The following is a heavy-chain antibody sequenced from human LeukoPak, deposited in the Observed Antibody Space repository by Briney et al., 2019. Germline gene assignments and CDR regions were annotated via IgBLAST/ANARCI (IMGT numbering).Heavy chain of an antibody. D-gene: IGHD2-8*02. CDR2: IFPGGGEI. J-gene: IGHJ4*02. CDR1: GFTFSTFA. Sequence: PGGSLRLSCAASGFTFSTFAMIWVRQPPGKGLEWVSSIFPGGGEIHYADSVRGRFTISRDNSKSTLSLQMNNLRAEDTAIYYCATYRQVLLPFESWGQGTLVTASS. V-gene: IGHV3-23*01. CDR3: ATYRQVLLPFES.